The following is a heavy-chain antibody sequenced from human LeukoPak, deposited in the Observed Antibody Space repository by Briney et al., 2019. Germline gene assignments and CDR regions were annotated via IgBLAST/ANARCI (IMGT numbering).Heavy chain of an antibody. J-gene: IGHJ3*02. CDR2: ISYDGSNK. V-gene: IGHV3-30*18. CDR1: GFTFSSYG. Sequence: GRSLRLSCAASGFTFSSYGMHWVRQAPGKGLEWVAVISYDGSNKYYADSVKGRFTISRDNSKNTLYLQMNSLRAEDTAVYYCAKLGGPSVAFDIWGQGTMVTVSS. CDR3: AKLGGPSVAFDI.